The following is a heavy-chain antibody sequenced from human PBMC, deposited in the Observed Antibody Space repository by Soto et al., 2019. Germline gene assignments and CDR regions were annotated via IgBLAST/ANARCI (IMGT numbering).Heavy chain of an antibody. Sequence: QVQLVQSGAEVRQPASSIKVSCKTSGGTFSSYAISWVRQAPGQGLEWMGGIVPIVDTSTYAQKFQGRVTITADEYTSTVYMELSSLRSDDTALYYCVRVVAIPGYPDNWGQGTLVTVSS. CDR1: GGTFSSYA. CDR2: IVPIVDTS. J-gene: IGHJ4*02. V-gene: IGHV1-69*12. D-gene: IGHD5-12*01. CDR3: VRVVAIPGYPDN.